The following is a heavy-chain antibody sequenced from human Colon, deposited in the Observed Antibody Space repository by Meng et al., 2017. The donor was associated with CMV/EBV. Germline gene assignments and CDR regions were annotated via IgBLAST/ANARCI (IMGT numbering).Heavy chain of an antibody. J-gene: IGHJ4*02. CDR3: ADDYSLY. Sequence: LSLTCAASGFTFSSYGMNWVRQAPGKGLEWVAFIRYDGTNKYYGDSVRGRFTISRDNSKNTLYLQMNSLRAEDTAVYYCADDYSLYWGQGTLVTVSS. CDR1: GFTFSSYG. V-gene: IGHV3-30*02. D-gene: IGHD2-21*01. CDR2: IRYDGTNK.